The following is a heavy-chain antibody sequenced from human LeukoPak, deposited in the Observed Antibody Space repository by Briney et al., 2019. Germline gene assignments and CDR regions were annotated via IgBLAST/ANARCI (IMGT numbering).Heavy chain of an antibody. CDR1: GGTFSSYA. CDR2: IIPIFGTA. CDR3: ASGTAISPAGEATFDY. J-gene: IGHJ4*02. D-gene: IGHD5-18*01. Sequence: SVKVSCNASGGTFSSYAISWVRQAPGQGLEWMGGIIPIFGTANYAQKFQGRVTITADESTSTAYMELSSLRSEDTAVYYCASGTAISPAGEATFDYWGQGTLVTVSS. V-gene: IGHV1-69*01.